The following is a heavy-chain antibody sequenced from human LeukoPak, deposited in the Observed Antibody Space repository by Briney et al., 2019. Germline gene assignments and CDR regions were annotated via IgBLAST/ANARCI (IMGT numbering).Heavy chain of an antibody. J-gene: IGHJ3*02. CDR2: ISWNSSRT. V-gene: IGHV3-9*03. D-gene: IGHD6-19*01. CDR1: GFTFDDYS. CDR3: AKDMGYSSTGAFDI. Sequence: PGGSLRLSCTASGFTFDDYSMHWVRQVPGKGLVWVSGISWNSSRTDYADSVKGRFTISRDNAKNSLYLQMNSVRAEDMALYYCAKDMGYSSTGAFDIWGQGTMVSVSS.